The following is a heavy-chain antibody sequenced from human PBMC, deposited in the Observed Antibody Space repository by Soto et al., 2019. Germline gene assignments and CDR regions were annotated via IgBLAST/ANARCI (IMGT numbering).Heavy chain of an antibody. CDR1: GFTFSSYS. CDR3: ARDGIAVAGPFDY. Sequence: GGSLRLSCAASGFTFSSYSMNWVRQAPGKGLEWVSSISSSSSYIYYADSVKGRFTISRDNAKNSLYLQMNSLRAEDTAVYYCARDGIAVAGPFDYWGQGTLVTVSS. V-gene: IGHV3-21*01. CDR2: ISSSSSYI. D-gene: IGHD6-19*01. J-gene: IGHJ4*02.